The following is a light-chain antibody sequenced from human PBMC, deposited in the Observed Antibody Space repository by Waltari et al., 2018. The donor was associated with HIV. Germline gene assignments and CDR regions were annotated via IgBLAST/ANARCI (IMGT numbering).Light chain of an antibody. CDR3: QVWDPNDDWV. V-gene: IGLV3-21*02. Sequence: SVLTQPPSVSVVPGQKATVACIGYKIGTKDVHWYRQRPGQAPEEVVHDDNDRPSEIPVRISGSNSGDMATLRIENVESDDEAVYSCQVWDPNDDWVFGGWTKLTVL. CDR2: DDN. J-gene: IGLJ3*02. CDR1: KIGTKD.